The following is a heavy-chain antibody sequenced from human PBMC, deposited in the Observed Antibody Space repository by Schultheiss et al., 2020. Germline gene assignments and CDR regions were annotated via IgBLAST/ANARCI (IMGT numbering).Heavy chain of an antibody. CDR3: ARDLMVRGLYGMDV. J-gene: IGHJ6*02. V-gene: IGHV4-61*02. CDR1: GGSISSGGYS. Sequence: SETLSLTCTVSGGSISSGGYSWSWIRQPPGNGLEWIGRIYTSGSTNYNPSLKSRVTISVDTSKNQFSLKLSSVTAADTAVYYCARDLMVRGLYGMDVWGQGTTVTVSS. D-gene: IGHD3-10*01. CDR2: IYTSGST.